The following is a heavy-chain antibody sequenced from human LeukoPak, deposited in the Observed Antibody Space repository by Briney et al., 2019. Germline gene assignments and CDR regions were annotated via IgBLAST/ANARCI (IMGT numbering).Heavy chain of an antibody. CDR3: ARGQWSDY. V-gene: IGHV3-53*01. CDR1: GFTVSNNY. CDR2: IYSGGST. J-gene: IGHJ4*02. Sequence: GGSLRLSCAASGFTVSNNYMSWVRQAPGKGLEWVSVIYSGGSTYYADSVKGRFTIFRDNSKNTLFLQMNNLRAEDTAAYYCARGQWSDYWGRGTLVTVSS. D-gene: IGHD6-19*01.